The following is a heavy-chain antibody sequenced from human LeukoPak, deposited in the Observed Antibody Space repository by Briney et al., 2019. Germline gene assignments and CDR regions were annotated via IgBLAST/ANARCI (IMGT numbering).Heavy chain of an antibody. D-gene: IGHD3-22*01. J-gene: IGHJ3*02. CDR2: IYYSEST. V-gene: IGHV4-59*01. CDR1: GGSISSDH. Sequence: PSETLSLTCTVSGGSISSDHWSWIRQPPGKGLEWIGYIYYSESTYYNPSLKSRVTISVDTSKNQFSLKLSSVTAADTAVYYCARDSSGYHDAFDIWGQGTMVTVSS. CDR3: ARDSSGYHDAFDI.